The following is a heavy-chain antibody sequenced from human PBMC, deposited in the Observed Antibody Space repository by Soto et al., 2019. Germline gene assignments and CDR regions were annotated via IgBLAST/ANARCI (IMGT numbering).Heavy chain of an antibody. CDR1: GDSINNTYW. D-gene: IGHD3-3*01. Sequence: PSETLSLTCFVSGDSINNTYWWSWVRQAPEKGLEWIGEIYHTGGRSYMPSLRGRITLSVDTSKNQFSLKLTSVTAADTAVYYCARDGNYDFWSGYWSHLGYYGMDVWGQGTTVTVSS. CDR3: ARDGNYDFWSGYWSHLGYYGMDV. J-gene: IGHJ6*02. V-gene: IGHV4-4*02. CDR2: IYHTGGR.